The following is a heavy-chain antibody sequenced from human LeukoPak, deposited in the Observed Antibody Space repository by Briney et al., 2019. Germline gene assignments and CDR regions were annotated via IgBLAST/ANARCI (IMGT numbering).Heavy chain of an antibody. CDR1: GLTFSVYA. V-gene: IGHV3-23*01. CDR3: AKGDPRYCSGGSCSY. D-gene: IGHD2-15*01. Sequence: GGSLRLSCAASGLTFSVYAMSWVRQAPGKGLEWVSTISGSGANTYYADSVKGRFTISRDTSKTTLFLQMNSLRAEDTAIYYCAKGDPRYCSGGSCSYWGQGTLVTVS. J-gene: IGHJ4*02. CDR2: ISGSGANT.